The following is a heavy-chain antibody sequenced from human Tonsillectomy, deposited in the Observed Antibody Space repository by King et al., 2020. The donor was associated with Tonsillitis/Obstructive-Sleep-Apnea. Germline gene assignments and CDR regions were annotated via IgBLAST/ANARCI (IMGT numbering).Heavy chain of an antibody. Sequence: QLVQSGAEVKKPGASVKVSCKASGYTFTSFSISWVRQAPGQGLEWMGWISANNGNTNYAQKLQGRVTMTTDTSTSTAYMELRSLRSDDTAVYYCARQVYAFGLFYYYMDVWGKGTTVTVSS. CDR2: ISANNGNT. J-gene: IGHJ6*03. CDR3: ARQVYAFGLFYYYMDV. V-gene: IGHV1-18*01. CDR1: GYTFTSFS. D-gene: IGHD3/OR15-3a*01.